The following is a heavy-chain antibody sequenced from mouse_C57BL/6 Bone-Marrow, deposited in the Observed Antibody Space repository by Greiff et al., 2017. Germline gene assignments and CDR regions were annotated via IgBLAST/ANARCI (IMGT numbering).Heavy chain of an antibody. Sequence: VQLQQPGAELVRPGTSVKLSCKASGYTFTSYWMHWVKQRPGQGLEWIGVIDPSDSYTNYNQKFKGKATLTVYTSSSTAYMQLSSLTAEDSAVYYCAKGSNYLGDYWGQGTTLTVSS. D-gene: IGHD2-5*01. CDR1: GYTFTSYW. CDR3: AKGSNYLGDY. V-gene: IGHV1-59*01. J-gene: IGHJ2*01. CDR2: IDPSDSYT.